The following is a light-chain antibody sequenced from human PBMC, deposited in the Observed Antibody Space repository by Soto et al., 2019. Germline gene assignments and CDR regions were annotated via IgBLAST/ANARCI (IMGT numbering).Light chain of an antibody. CDR2: GAS. Sequence: IVLTQSPGTLSLPPEERATLSCMASQSVSSSYLAWYQQKPGQAPRLLIYGASSRATGIPDRFSGSGSGTDFTLTISRLEPEDFAVYYCQQYGSSLFTFGPGTKVDIK. CDR3: QQYGSSLFT. J-gene: IGKJ3*01. CDR1: QSVSSSY. V-gene: IGKV3-20*01.